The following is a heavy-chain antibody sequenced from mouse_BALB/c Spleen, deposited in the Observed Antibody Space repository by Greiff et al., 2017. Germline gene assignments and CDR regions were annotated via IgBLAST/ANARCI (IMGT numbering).Heavy chain of an antibody. CDR3: ARHGAPDYYFDY. V-gene: IGHV5-12-2*01. J-gene: IGHJ2*01. Sequence: EVKVEESGGGLVQPGGSLKLSCAASGFTFSSYTMSWVRQTPEKRLEWVAYISNGGGSTYYPDTVKGRFTISRDNAKNTLYLQMSSLKSEDTAMYYCARHGAPDYYFDYWGQGTTLTVSS. CDR2: ISNGGGST. CDR1: GFTFSSYT.